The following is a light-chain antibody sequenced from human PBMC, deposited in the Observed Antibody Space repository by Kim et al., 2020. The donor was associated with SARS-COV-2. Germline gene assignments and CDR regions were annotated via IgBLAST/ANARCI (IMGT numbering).Light chain of an antibody. V-gene: IGKV3-20*01. CDR2: GAS. CDR3: QQYGRSPRCT. Sequence: EVVLTQSPGTLSLSPGERATLSCRASQSVSSSYLAWYQQKPGQAPRLLIYGASSRATVIPDRFSGSGSGTDFTLTISRPEPEDFAVYYSQQYGRSPRCTFGQGTKRDIK. J-gene: IGKJ1*01. CDR1: QSVSSSY.